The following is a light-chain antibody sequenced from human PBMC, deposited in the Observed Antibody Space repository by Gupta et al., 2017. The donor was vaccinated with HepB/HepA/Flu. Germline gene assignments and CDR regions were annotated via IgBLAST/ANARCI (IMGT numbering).Light chain of an antibody. V-gene: IGLV4-60*03. Sequence: QLMVTQSSSASASMGSSVKFTCTLSSGYSHYSIGWHQQQHGKAPRFLMKVESSGRYNRGSGIPYRFSGSSSGAARYLTISNLQSEDEADYYCETWDSNIRVFGGGTELTVL. CDR1: SGYSHYS. CDR2: VESSGRY. J-gene: IGLJ2*01. CDR3: ETWDSNIRV.